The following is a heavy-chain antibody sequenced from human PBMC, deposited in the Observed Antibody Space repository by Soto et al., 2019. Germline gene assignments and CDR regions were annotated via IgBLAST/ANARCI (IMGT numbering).Heavy chain of an antibody. CDR3: AREGAVAVDY. V-gene: IGHV4-39*02. Sequence: ASETLSLTXTVSAGSISSSSYYLGRLRHPPGKGREWTGSIYYHGSTYYNPSLKRRVTISIDTSKSQFSLKLSSVTAADTAVYYCAREGAVAVDYWGQGTLVTVSS. J-gene: IGHJ4*02. CDR2: IYYHGST. D-gene: IGHD6-19*01. CDR1: AGSISSSSYY.